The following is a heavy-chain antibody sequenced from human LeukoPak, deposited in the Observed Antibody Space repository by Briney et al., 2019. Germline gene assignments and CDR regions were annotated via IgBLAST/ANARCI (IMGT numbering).Heavy chain of an antibody. V-gene: IGHV1-46*01. D-gene: IGHD1-26*01. CDR1: GYTFTSYY. J-gene: IGHJ4*02. Sequence: ASVKVSCKASGYTFTSYYMHWVRQAPGQGLEWMGIINPSGGSTSYAQKFQGRVTMTRDTSTSTVYMGLSSLRSEDTAVYYCAREVEDSGSTLQIDYWGQGTLVTVSS. CDR3: AREVEDSGSTLQIDY. CDR2: INPSGGST.